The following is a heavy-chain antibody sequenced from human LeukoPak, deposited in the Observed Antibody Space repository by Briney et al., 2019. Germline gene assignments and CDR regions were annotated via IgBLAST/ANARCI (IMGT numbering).Heavy chain of an antibody. CDR1: GFTFSSYS. J-gene: IGHJ4*02. D-gene: IGHD2-2*01. V-gene: IGHV3-48*01. Sequence: GGSLRLSCAASGFTFSSYSMNWVRQAPGKGLEWVSYISSSSSTIYYADSVKGRFTISRDNAKNSLYLQMNSLRAEDTAVYYCARDLPSGVGYCSSTSCYYPYYFDYWGQGTLVTVSS. CDR3: ARDLPSGVGYCSSTSCYYPYYFDY. CDR2: ISSSSSTI.